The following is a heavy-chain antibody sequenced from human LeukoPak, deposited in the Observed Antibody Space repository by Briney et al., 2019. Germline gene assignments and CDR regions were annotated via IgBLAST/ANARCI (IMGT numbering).Heavy chain of an antibody. V-gene: IGHV3-43D*03. CDR1: GFTFDDYA. CDR3: AKGDTIAVAGIGGFDY. J-gene: IGHJ4*02. D-gene: IGHD6-19*01. CDR2: ISWDGGST. Sequence: GGSLRLSCAASGFTFDDYAMHWVRQAPGKGLEWVSLISWDGGSTYYADSVKGRFTISRDNSKNSLYLQMNSLRAEDTALYYCAKGDTIAVAGIGGFDYWGQGTLVTVSS.